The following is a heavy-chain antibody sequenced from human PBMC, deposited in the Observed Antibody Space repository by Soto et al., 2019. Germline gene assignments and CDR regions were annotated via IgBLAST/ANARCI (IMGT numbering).Heavy chain of an antibody. CDR3: ARHVLHPYYDFWSGDAFYI. J-gene: IGHJ3*02. V-gene: IGHV4-59*08. CDR2: IYYSGST. CDR1: GGSISSYY. D-gene: IGHD3-3*01. Sequence: SETLSLTCTVSGGSISSYYWSWIRQPPGKGLEWIGYIYYSGSTNYNPSLKGRVTISVDTSKNQFSLKLSSVTAADTAVYYCARHVLHPYYDFWSGDAFYIRGQGTMVT.